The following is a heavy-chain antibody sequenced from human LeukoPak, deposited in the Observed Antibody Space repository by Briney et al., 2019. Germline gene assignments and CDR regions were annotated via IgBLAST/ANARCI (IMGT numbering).Heavy chain of an antibody. CDR1: GGSISSSSYY. CDR2: IYYSGIT. D-gene: IGHD6-6*01. J-gene: IGHJ4*02. Sequence: SETLSLXCAVSGGSISSSSYYWGWIRQPPGKGLEWIGSIYYSGITYYNPSLKSRVTISVDTSKNQFSLKLSSVTAADTAVYYCIRDRGYSSSSSDYWGQGTLVTVSS. CDR3: IRDRGYSSSSSDY. V-gene: IGHV4-39*01.